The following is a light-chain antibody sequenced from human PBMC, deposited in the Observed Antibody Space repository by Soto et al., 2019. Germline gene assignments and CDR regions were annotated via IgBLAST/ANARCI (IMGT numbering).Light chain of an antibody. V-gene: IGKV1-9*01. Sequence: DIQLTQSPSFLSASVGDRVTITCQASQGINIFLAWFQQKPGKAPNLLIYDASTLERGVPSRFSGTGSETECTLTISSLQPDDVARYYCQQYHTSSITLGQGTRLEIK. CDR1: QGINIF. CDR2: DAS. J-gene: IGKJ5*01. CDR3: QQYHTSSIT.